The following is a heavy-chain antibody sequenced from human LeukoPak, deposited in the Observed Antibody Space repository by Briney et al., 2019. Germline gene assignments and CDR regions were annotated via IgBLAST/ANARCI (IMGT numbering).Heavy chain of an antibody. CDR3: AKSMVEIGADFDY. D-gene: IGHD2-15*01. CDR2: IWPHDSDT. V-gene: IGHV5-51*01. CDR1: GCSFPSYW. J-gene: IGHJ4*02. Sequence: GESLKISCKGSGCSFPSYWINWVRQKPGKGLEWMGIIWPHDSDTRHSPSFQGQVTISADKSISTAYLQWSSLKASDTAIYYCAKSMVEIGADFDYWGQGTLVTVSS.